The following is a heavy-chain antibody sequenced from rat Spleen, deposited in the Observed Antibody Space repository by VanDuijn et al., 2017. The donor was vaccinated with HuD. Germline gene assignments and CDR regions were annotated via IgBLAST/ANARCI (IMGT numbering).Heavy chain of an antibody. J-gene: IGHJ4*01. CDR1: GFTFSDYY. V-gene: IGHV5-27*01. CDR3: TRGGPYIYTTDFYGVMDV. Sequence: EVQLVESNGGLVQPGRSLKLSCAASGFTFSDYYMAWVRQAPTKGLEWVATISPSGGSTYYRDSVKGRFTISRDNAKSTLYLQMNSLRSEDTATYFCTRGGPYIYTTDFYGVMDVWGQGASVTVSS. CDR2: ISPSGGST. D-gene: IGHD1-6*01.